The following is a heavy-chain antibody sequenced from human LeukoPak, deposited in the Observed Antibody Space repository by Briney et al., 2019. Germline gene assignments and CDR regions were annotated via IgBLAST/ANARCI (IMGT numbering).Heavy chain of an antibody. Sequence: GGSLRLSCATSGFTLTSYTMHWVRQAPGKGLEWVAVVSYDGTKISYADSVKGRFTMSRDISKNTLYLQMNSLKPEDSASYYCARDRVQIWSYVGTFDSWGQGTLVTVSS. D-gene: IGHD5-18*01. V-gene: IGHV3-30-3*01. J-gene: IGHJ4*02. CDR3: ARDRVQIWSYVGTFDS. CDR1: GFTLTSYT. CDR2: VSYDGTKI.